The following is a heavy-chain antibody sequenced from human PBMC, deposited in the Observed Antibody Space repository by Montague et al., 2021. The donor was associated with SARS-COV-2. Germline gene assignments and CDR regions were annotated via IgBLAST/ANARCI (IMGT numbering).Heavy chain of an antibody. V-gene: IGHV4-59*08. D-gene: IGHD3-10*01. CDR2: VRDSGAT. J-gene: IGHJ5*02. CDR3: ARFFRVGTSSAFDH. CDR1: GASIMGYH. Sequence: SETRSLTCGVSGASIMGYHWSWVRKPPGRGLEWIGDVRDSGATNYNPSLNNRITISIDASKAQFSLTLTSVDAADSAVYYCARFFRVGTSSAFDHWGQGILVTVSS.